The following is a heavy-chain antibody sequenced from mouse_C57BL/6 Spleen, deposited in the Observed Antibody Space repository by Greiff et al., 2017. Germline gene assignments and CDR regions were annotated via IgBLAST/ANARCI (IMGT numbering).Heavy chain of an antibody. Sequence: QVQLQQPGAELVRPGSSVKLSCKASGYTFTSYWMDWVKQRPGQGLEWIGNIYPSDSETHYNQKFKDKATLTVDKSSSTAYMQLSSLTSEDSAVYYCARDYDYGPMDYWGQGTSVTVSS. D-gene: IGHD2-4*01. V-gene: IGHV1-61*01. CDR3: ARDYDYGPMDY. CDR2: IYPSDSET. CDR1: GYTFTSYW. J-gene: IGHJ4*01.